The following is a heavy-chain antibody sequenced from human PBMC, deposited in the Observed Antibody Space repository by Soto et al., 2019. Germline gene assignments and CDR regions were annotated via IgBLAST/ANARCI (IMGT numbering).Heavy chain of an antibody. J-gene: IGHJ5*02. Sequence: ASAKVSCKASGYTFTSYDINWVRQATGQGLEWMGWMNPNSGNTGYAQKFQGRVTMTRNTSISTAYMELSSLRSEDTAVYYCARKKTLLRYNWNSAFDPWGQGTLVTVSS. CDR2: MNPNSGNT. CDR1: GYTFTSYD. CDR3: ARKKTLLRYNWNSAFDP. V-gene: IGHV1-8*01. D-gene: IGHD1-7*01.